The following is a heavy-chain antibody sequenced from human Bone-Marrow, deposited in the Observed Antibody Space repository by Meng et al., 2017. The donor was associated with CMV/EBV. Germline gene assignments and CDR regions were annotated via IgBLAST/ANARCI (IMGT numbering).Heavy chain of an antibody. Sequence: GESLKISCAASGFTFSTYWMSWVRQAPGKGLEWVANIKQDGSEKYYVDSVKGRFTTSRDNAKNSLYLQMNSLRAEDTAVYYCARDDSTGYYYFDSWGQATLATSSS. J-gene: IGHJ4*02. CDR2: IKQDGSEK. CDR3: ARDDSTGYYYFDS. CDR1: GFTFSTYW. D-gene: IGHD3-22*01. V-gene: IGHV3-7*01.